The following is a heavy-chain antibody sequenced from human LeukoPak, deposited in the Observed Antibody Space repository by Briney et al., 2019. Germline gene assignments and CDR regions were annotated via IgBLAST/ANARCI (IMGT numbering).Heavy chain of an antibody. CDR2: IIGSGSST. CDR3: ARDIQLHD. Sequence: TGGSLRLSCAASGFTFSSYAMSCVRQAPGKGLEWVSAIIGSGSSTYYADSVKGRFTISRDNSKNTLFLQMNSLRAEDTAVYYCARDIQLHDWGQGTLVTVSS. J-gene: IGHJ4*02. D-gene: IGHD5-18*01. V-gene: IGHV3-23*01. CDR1: GFTFSSYA.